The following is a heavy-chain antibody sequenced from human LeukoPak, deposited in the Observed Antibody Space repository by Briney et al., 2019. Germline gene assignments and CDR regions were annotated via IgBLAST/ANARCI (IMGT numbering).Heavy chain of an antibody. J-gene: IGHJ5*02. Sequence: SQTLSLTCAVSGGSISSGGYSWSWIRQPPGKGLEWIGYIYHSGSTYYNPSLKSRVTISVDRSKNQFSLKLSSVTAADTAVYYCARAIRALDPWGQGTLVTVPS. CDR3: ARAIRALDP. CDR2: IYHSGST. V-gene: IGHV4-30-2*01. D-gene: IGHD1-14*01. CDR1: GGSISSGGYS.